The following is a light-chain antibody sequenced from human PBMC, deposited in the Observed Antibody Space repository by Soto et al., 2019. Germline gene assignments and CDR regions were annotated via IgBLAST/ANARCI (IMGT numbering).Light chain of an antibody. CDR2: GAS. J-gene: IGKJ1*01. CDR1: EDIDTS. Sequence: DIQMTQSPSTLSVSLGDRITITCRAREDIDTSLAWFQQRPGKAPKVLIAGASGLMNGVPSTFSGSGSGTEFALTLSSVQPHDFSTFLSQHYDTLSWTVGPGTKV. CDR3: QHYDTLSWT. V-gene: IGKV1-5*01.